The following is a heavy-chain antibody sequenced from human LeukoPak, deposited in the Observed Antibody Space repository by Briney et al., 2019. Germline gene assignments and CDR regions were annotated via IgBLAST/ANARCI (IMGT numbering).Heavy chain of an antibody. CDR3: ARDSEGVCSGGSCYSSPLDY. D-gene: IGHD2-15*01. CDR2: IWFDGNKK. Sequence: GRSLRLSCAASGFTFSTYGVHWVRQAPGKGLEWVAVIWFDGNKKYSADSVKGRFTISRDNSKNTLYLQMNSLRVEDTAVYYCARDSEGVCSGGSCYSSPLDYWGQGTLVTVSS. J-gene: IGHJ4*02. V-gene: IGHV3-33*08. CDR1: GFTFSTYG.